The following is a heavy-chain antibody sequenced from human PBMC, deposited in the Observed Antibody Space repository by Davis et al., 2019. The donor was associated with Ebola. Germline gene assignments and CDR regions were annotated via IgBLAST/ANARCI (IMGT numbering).Heavy chain of an antibody. CDR1: GGTFSSYA. CDR2: IIPILGIA. D-gene: IGHD6-19*01. CDR3: ARDAGIAVAGNLNMDV. J-gene: IGHJ6*02. Sequence: AASVKVSCKASGGTFSSYAISWVRQAPGQGLEWMGRIIPILGIANYAQKFQGRVTITADKSTSTAYMELSSLRSEDTAVYYCARDAGIAVAGNLNMDVWGQGTTVTVSS. V-gene: IGHV1-69*04.